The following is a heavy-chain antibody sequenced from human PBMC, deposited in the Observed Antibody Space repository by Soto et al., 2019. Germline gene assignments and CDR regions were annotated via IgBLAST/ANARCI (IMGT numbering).Heavy chain of an antibody. D-gene: IGHD4-4*01. V-gene: IGHV3-33*01. CDR3: AQSKPNYYYYGMDV. Sequence: AGGSLRLSCAASGFTFSSYGMHWVRQAPGKGLEWVAVIWYDGSNKYYADSVKGRFTISRDNSKNTLYLQMNSLRAEDTAVYYCAQSKPNYYYYGMDVWGQGTTVTVSS. CDR2: IWYDGSNK. CDR1: GFTFSSYG. J-gene: IGHJ6*02.